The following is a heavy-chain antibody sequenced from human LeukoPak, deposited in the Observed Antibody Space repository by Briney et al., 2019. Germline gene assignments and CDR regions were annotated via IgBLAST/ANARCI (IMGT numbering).Heavy chain of an antibody. CDR3: VVGGSPGY. CDR2: INPDGNKK. CDR1: GLTFSSSW. V-gene: IGHV3-7*01. D-gene: IGHD2-15*01. Sequence: GGSLRLSCAVSGLTFSSSWMDWVRQAPGKGLEWVASINPDGNKKYSADSVKGRFTASRDNTKNTWSLEMNSLRAEDTAVYYCVVGGSPGYWGQGTLVTVSS. J-gene: IGHJ4*02.